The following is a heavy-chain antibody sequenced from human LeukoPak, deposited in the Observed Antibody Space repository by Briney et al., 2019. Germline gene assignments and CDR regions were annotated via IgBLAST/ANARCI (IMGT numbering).Heavy chain of an antibody. V-gene: IGHV3-73*01. CDR3: TRHYDILTGYYGGAFDI. CDR2: ISSNANSYAT. Sequence: PGGSLRLSCAASGFTFSGSAMHWVRQASGKGLEWVGRISSNANSYATAYAASVKGSFTIARDDSKNTAYLQMNSLKTENTPVYYCTRHYDILTGYYGGAFDIWGQGTMVTVSS. J-gene: IGHJ3*02. CDR1: GFTFSGSA. D-gene: IGHD3-9*01.